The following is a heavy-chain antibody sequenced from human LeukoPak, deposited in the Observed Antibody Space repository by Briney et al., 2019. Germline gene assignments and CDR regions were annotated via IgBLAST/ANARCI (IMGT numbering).Heavy chain of an antibody. CDR2: ISAYNGNT. CDR3: ARGTEPGIAVAGTSY. D-gene: IGHD6-19*01. V-gene: IGHV1-18*01. J-gene: IGHJ4*02. Sequence: ASVKVSCKASGYTFTSYGISWVRQAPGQGLEWMGWISAYNGNTNYAQKLQGRVTMTTDTSTSTAYMELRSLRSDDTAVYYCARGTEPGIAVAGTSYWGQGTLVTVSS. CDR1: GYTFTSYG.